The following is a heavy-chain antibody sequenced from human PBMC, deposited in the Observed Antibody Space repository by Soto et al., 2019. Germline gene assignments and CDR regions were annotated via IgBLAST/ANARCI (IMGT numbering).Heavy chain of an antibody. CDR3: ARAHPDYSNYEDYYYGMDV. Sequence: GGSLRLSCAASGFTFSSYSMNWVRQAPGKGLEWVSYISSSSSTIYYADSVKGRFTISRDNAKNSLYLQMNSLRDEDTAVYYCARAHPDYSNYEDYYYGMDVWGQGTTVTVSS. CDR2: ISSSSSTI. J-gene: IGHJ6*02. D-gene: IGHD4-4*01. V-gene: IGHV3-48*02. CDR1: GFTFSSYS.